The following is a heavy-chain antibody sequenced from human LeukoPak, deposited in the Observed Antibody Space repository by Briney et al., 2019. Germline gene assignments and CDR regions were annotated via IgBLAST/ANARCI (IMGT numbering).Heavy chain of an antibody. CDR3: ARYGYSSSAGDY. D-gene: IGHD6-6*01. CDR2: IYHSGST. J-gene: IGHJ4*02. Sequence: PSETLSLTCAVSGDSISSGYYWGWIRPPTGKGLEWIGNIYHSGSTYYNPSLKSRVTISVDTSKNQFSLKLNSVTAADTAVYYCARYGYSSSAGDYWGQGTLVTVSS. CDR1: GDSISSGYY. V-gene: IGHV4-38-2*01.